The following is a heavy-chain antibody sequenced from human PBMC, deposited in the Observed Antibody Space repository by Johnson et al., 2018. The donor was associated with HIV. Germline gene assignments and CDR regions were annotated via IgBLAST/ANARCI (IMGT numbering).Heavy chain of an antibody. J-gene: IGHJ3*02. CDR2: IRFDGSNK. D-gene: IGHD2-8*02. V-gene: IGHV3-30*02. CDR1: GFTFSDHY. CDR3: ARGPGGFGAFDI. Sequence: QVQLVESGGGVVQPGRSLRLSCAASGFTFSDHYMDWVRHAPGKGLEWVAFIRFDGSNKYYADSVKGRVSISRDTSKNTLDLQLNSLRAEDTAVYYCARGPGGFGAFDIWGQGTMVTVSS.